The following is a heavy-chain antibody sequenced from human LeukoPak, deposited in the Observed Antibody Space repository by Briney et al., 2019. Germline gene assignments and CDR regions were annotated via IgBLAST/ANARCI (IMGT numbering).Heavy chain of an antibody. CDR1: GFTFSSSP. J-gene: IGHJ4*02. V-gene: IGHV3-23*01. CDR3: AKSKFATSAYDGSLDS. Sequence: GGSLRLSCAGSGFTFSSSPMSWVRQAPGQGLEWVSGITGSGGNTYYADSVKGRFTIPRDSPKNTLYLELNSLRAEDTAVYYCAKSKFATSAYDGSLDSWGQGTLVTVSS. D-gene: IGHD5-12*01. CDR2: ITGSGGNT.